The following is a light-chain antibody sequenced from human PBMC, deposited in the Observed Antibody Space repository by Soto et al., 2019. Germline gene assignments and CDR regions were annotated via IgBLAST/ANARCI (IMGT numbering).Light chain of an antibody. CDR1: PSAFSRPNNCNY. Sequence: IVLTQCRVALPVGLGEGALVKCKPSPSAFSRPNNCNYLAWYEQKPGQPPKLLIYWASTRESGVPDRFSGSGSGTDFTLTISSLQAEDVAVYYCQQYYSTPLTFGGGTKVDIK. CDR3: QQYYSTPLT. J-gene: IGKJ4*01. CDR2: WAS. V-gene: IGKV4-1*01.